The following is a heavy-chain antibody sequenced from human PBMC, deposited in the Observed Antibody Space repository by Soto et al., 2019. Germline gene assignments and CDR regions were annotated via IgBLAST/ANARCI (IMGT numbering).Heavy chain of an antibody. J-gene: IGHJ5*02. CDR1: GGSISSSSYY. D-gene: IGHD2-15*01. CDR3: ARRIVVVVAATPGGWFDP. V-gene: IGHV4-39*01. Sequence: QLQLQESGPGLVKPSETLSLTCTVSGGSISSSSYYWGWIRQPPGKGLEWIGSIYYSGSTYYNPSIKSRVTISVDTSKNQFSLKLSFVAAADTAVYYCARRIVVVVAATPGGWFDPWGQGTLVTVSS. CDR2: IYYSGST.